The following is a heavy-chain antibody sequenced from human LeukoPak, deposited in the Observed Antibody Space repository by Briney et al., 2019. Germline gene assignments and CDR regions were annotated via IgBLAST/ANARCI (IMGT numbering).Heavy chain of an antibody. Sequence: ASVKVSCKASGYTFTDYYMHWVRQAPGQGLQWMGWINPNSGGTNYAQKFQGRVTMTRDTSISTAYMELSRLRSDDTAVYYCARDFGHYYDSSGYYQLFDYWGQGTLVTVSS. CDR1: GYTFTDYY. CDR3: ARDFGHYYDSSGYYQLFDY. D-gene: IGHD3-22*01. CDR2: INPNSGGT. J-gene: IGHJ4*02. V-gene: IGHV1-2*02.